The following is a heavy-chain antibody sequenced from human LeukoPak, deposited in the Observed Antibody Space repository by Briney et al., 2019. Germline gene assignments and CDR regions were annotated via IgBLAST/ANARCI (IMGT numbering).Heavy chain of an antibody. Sequence: ASVKVSCKASGYTFTGYYMRWVRQAPGQGLEWMGWINPNSGGTNYAQKFQGRVTMTRDTSISTAYMELSRLRSDDTAVYYCARVLKAYYYDSSGPPNWFDPWGQGTLVTVSS. CDR3: ARVLKAYYYDSSGPPNWFDP. CDR1: GYTFTGYY. J-gene: IGHJ5*02. V-gene: IGHV1-2*02. CDR2: INPNSGGT. D-gene: IGHD3-22*01.